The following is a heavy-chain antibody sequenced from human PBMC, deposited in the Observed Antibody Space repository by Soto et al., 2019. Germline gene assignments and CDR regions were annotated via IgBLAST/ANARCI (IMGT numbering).Heavy chain of an antibody. CDR2: IYYSGST. Sequence: QVQLQESGPGLVKPSQTLSLTCTVSGGSISSGGYYWSWIRQHPGKGLEWIGYIYYSGSTYYNPSLKSRVTISVDTSKNQFSPKLSSVTAADTAVYYCARVIVIVVVPAAMGPFDPWGQGTLVTVSS. J-gene: IGHJ5*02. D-gene: IGHD2-2*01. CDR1: GGSISSGGYY. V-gene: IGHV4-31*03. CDR3: ARVIVIVVVPAAMGPFDP.